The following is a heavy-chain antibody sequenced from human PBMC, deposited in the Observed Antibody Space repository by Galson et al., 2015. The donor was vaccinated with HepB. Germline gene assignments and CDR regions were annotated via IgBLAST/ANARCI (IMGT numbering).Heavy chain of an antibody. V-gene: IGHV3-30-3*01. D-gene: IGHD2-2*01. CDR3: AREDWDCSSTSCGFDY. Sequence: SLRLSCAASGFTFSSYAMHWVRQAPGKGLEWVAVISYDGSNKYYADSVKGRFTISRDNSKNTLYLQMNSLRAEDTAVYYCAREDWDCSSTSCGFDYWGQGTLVTVSS. CDR2: ISYDGSNK. J-gene: IGHJ4*02. CDR1: GFTFSSYA.